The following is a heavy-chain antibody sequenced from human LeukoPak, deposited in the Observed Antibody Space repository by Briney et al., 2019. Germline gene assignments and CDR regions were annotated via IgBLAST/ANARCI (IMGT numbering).Heavy chain of an antibody. CDR2: IWYDGSNK. CDR1: GFTFSSYW. J-gene: IGHJ4*02. V-gene: IGHV3-33*08. Sequence: PGGSLRLSCAASGFTFSSYWMHWVRQSPGKGLEWVAVIWYDGSNKYYADSVKGRFTISRDNSKNTLHLQMNSLRAEDTAVYYCARDSPYLDYWGQGTLVTVSS. CDR3: ARDSPYLDY.